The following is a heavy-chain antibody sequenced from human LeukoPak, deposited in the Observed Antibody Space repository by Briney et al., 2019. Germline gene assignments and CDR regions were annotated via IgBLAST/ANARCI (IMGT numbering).Heavy chain of an antibody. Sequence: PSETLSLTCTVSGGSISSYYWSWIRQPPGKGLEWIGYIYYSGSTNYNPSLKSRVTISVDTSKNQFSLKLSSVTAADTAVYYCARVRVGESSIHAFDIWGQGTMVTVSS. CDR2: IYYSGST. CDR1: GGSISSYY. J-gene: IGHJ3*02. CDR3: ARVRVGESSIHAFDI. V-gene: IGHV4-59*01. D-gene: IGHD3-16*01.